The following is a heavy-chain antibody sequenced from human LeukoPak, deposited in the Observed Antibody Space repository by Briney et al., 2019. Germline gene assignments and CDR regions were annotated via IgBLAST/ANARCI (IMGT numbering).Heavy chain of an antibody. CDR2: INHSGST. V-gene: IGHV4-34*01. D-gene: IGHD7-27*01. CDR3: ARGPFTWARYFDL. J-gene: IGHJ2*01. Sequence: PSETLSLTCAVYGGSFSGYYWSWIRQPPGKGLEWIGEINHSGSTNYNPSLKSRVTISVDTSKSQFSLKLSSVTAADTAVYYCARGPFTWARYFDLWGRGTLVTVSS. CDR1: GGSFSGYY.